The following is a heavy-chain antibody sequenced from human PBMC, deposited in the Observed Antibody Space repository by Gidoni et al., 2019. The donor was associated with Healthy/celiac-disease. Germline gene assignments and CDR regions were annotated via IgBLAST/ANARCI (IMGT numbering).Heavy chain of an antibody. Sequence: QVTLKESGPVLVKPTETLTLTCTVSGFSLSNARMGVSWIRQPPGKALEWLAHIFSNDEKAYRTSLKSRITISKDTSKSQVVLTMTNMDPVDTATYYCARILREGSDYYDSSGYNVDAFDIWGQGTMVTVSS. J-gene: IGHJ3*02. CDR3: ARILREGSDYYDSSGYNVDAFDI. CDR1: GFSLSNARMG. CDR2: IFSNDEK. V-gene: IGHV2-26*01. D-gene: IGHD3-22*01.